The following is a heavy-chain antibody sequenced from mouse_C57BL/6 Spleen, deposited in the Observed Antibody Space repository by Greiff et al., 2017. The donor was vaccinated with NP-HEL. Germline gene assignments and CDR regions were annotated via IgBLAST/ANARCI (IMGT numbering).Heavy chain of an antibody. V-gene: IGHV1-55*01. CDR2: IYPGSGST. CDR3: ARERGGIYYGKGGPMDY. J-gene: IGHJ4*01. D-gene: IGHD2-1*01. CDR1: GYTFTSYW. Sequence: VQLQQPGAELVKPGASVKMSCKASGYTFTSYWITWVKQRPGQGLEWIGDIYPGSGSTNYNEKFKSKATLTVDTSSSTAYMQLSSLTSEDSAVYYCARERGGIYYGKGGPMDYWGQGTSVTVSS.